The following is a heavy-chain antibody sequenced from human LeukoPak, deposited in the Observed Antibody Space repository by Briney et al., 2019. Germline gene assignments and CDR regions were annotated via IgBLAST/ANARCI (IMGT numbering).Heavy chain of an antibody. J-gene: IGHJ4*02. CDR1: GFTVSSNY. Sequence: GGSLRLSCAASGFTVSSNYMSWVRQAPGKGLEWVSVIYSGGSTYYADSVKGRFTISRDNSKNTLYLQMNSLRAEDTAVYYCARDTLELRSFDYWGQGTLVTVSS. CDR3: ARDTLELRSFDY. V-gene: IGHV3-53*01. CDR2: IYSGGST. D-gene: IGHD1-7*01.